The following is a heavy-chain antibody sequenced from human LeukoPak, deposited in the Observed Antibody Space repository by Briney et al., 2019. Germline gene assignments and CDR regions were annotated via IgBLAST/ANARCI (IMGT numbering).Heavy chain of an antibody. CDR3: ARVFLTGYGGANWFDP. Sequence: SVKVSCKSSGGTFSSYAISWVRQAPGQGLEWMGGIIPIFGTANYAQKFQGRVTITADEYTSTAYMELSSLRSEDTAVYYCARVFLTGYGGANWFDPWGQGTLVTVSS. V-gene: IGHV1-69*01. CDR2: IIPIFGTA. J-gene: IGHJ5*02. CDR1: GGTFSSYA. D-gene: IGHD3-9*01.